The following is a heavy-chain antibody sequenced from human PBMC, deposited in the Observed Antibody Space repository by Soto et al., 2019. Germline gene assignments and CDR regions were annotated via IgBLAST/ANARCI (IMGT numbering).Heavy chain of an antibody. J-gene: IGHJ5*02. CDR3: ARDQYYYGSGSYYAWSP. CDR1: GFTFSSYW. Sequence: PGGSLRLSCVASGFTFSSYWMHWVRQAPGKGLVWVSRINSDGSSTSYADSVKGRFTISRDNAKNTLYLQMNSLRAEDTAVYYCARDQYYYGSGSYYAWSPWGQGTLVTVSS. D-gene: IGHD3-10*01. CDR2: INSDGSST. V-gene: IGHV3-74*01.